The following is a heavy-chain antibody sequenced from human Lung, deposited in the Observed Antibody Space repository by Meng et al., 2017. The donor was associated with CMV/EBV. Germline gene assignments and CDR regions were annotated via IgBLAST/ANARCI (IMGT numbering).Heavy chain of an antibody. CDR1: GFNLRSYT. Sequence: CEASGFNLRSYTMNWVRQAPGKGLEWVSSISHSTAYIFYADSVKGRFTISRDNAKNSLYLQMNGLRAEDTAVYYCARDQSMVRGLDYWGQGTLVTVSS. CDR3: ARDQSMVRGLDY. J-gene: IGHJ4*02. CDR2: ISHSTAYI. D-gene: IGHD3-10*01. V-gene: IGHV3-21*01.